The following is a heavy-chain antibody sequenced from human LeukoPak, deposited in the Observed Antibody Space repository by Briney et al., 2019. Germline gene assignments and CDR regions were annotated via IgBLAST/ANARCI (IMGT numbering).Heavy chain of an antibody. D-gene: IGHD5-18*01. CDR2: IWYDGSNK. Sequence: GGSLRLSCAASGFTFSSYGMHWVRQAPGKGLEWVAVIWYDGSNKYYADSVKGRFTISRDNSKNTLYLQMYSLRAEDTAVYYCATTYSYTSGGYDYWGQGTLVTVSS. CDR3: ATTYSYTSGGYDY. CDR1: GFTFSSYG. V-gene: IGHV3-33*01. J-gene: IGHJ4*02.